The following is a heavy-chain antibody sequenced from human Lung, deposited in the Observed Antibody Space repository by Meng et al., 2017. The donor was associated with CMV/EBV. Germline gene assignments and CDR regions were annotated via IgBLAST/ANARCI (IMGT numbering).Heavy chain of an antibody. V-gene: IGHV3-30*19. CDR1: YG. CDR2: ISSDEDSE. Sequence: YGLHWVRQAPGKWLEWVAVISSDEDSEYYTTSVGGRFTISRDNSKNTLYLQMTSLRPEDTAIYYCARLRPCRDASCAFRGAGWFDPWGQGTLVTVSS. D-gene: IGHD2-21*02. CDR3: ARLRPCRDASCAFRGAGWFDP. J-gene: IGHJ5*02.